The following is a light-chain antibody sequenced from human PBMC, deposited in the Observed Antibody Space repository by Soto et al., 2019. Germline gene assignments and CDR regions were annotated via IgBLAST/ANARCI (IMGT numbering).Light chain of an antibody. CDR3: QQYVNAVYT. V-gene: IGKV3-20*01. Sequence: EIVLTQSPGTLSLSPGERATLSCRASQTINSNYLAWYQQKPGQAPRLLIYGASTRAAGIPDRFSGSGSGTDFTLTISRLEPEDFAVYHCQQYVNAVYTCGPGTNLDIK. J-gene: IGKJ2*01. CDR1: QTINSNY. CDR2: GAS.